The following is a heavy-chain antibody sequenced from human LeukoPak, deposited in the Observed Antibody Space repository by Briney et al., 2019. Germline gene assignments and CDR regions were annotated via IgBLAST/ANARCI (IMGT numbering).Heavy chain of an antibody. Sequence: GGSLRLSCAASGFTVSNNYMSWVRQAPGKGREWVSVIYSSGTTYYADSVKGRFTISRDNSKNTLYLQMNSLRAEDTAVYYCAKLDDSTSRRPESDAFDIWGQGTMVTVSS. J-gene: IGHJ3*02. CDR1: GFTVSNNY. D-gene: IGHD6-6*01. V-gene: IGHV3-66*02. CDR2: IYSSGTT. CDR3: AKLDDSTSRRPESDAFDI.